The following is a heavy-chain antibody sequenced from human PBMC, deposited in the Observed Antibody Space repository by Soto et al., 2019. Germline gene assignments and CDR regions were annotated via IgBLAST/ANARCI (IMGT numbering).Heavy chain of an antibody. CDR3: AKRIMATIGHFDS. V-gene: IGHV3-23*01. CDR1: GFTFSSYA. D-gene: IGHD5-12*01. CDR2: ISGIGHST. J-gene: IGHJ4*02. Sequence: GGSLRLSCAASGFTFSSYAMSWVRQVPGKGLEWVSSISGIGHSTYYADSVKGRFTISRDNSKNTLFLQMSSLRAEDTAVYYCAKRIMATIGHFDSWGQGTLVTVSS.